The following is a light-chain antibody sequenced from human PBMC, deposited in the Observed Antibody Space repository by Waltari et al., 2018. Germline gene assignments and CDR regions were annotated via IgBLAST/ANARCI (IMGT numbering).Light chain of an antibody. CDR1: QYIRNW. V-gene: IGKV1-12*01. CDR2: AAS. Sequence: DIQMTQSPSSVSASVGDRVTNTCRASQYIRNWLAWYQQKPGKAPELLISAASTLQSGVPSRFSGSGSGTDFTLTISSLQPEDFATYYCQHTYSFPLTFGGGTKVEIK. CDR3: QHTYSFPLT. J-gene: IGKJ4*01.